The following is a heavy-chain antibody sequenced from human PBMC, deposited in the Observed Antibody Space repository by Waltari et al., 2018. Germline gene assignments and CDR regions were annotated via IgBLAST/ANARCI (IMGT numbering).Heavy chain of an antibody. CDR2: ISGTGAET. V-gene: IGHV3-23*04. CDR3: SKDLKYTSLGHWYFAL. D-gene: IGHD2-2*02. J-gene: IGHJ2*01. CDR1: GFTSSNYA. Sequence: EVQLVESGGDLVQPGGSLRLSCAGSGFTSSNYAMTWVRQAPGKGLEGVSSISGTGAETFYADSVKCRFTISRDNSKNTLFLEMNSLRAEDTAIYYCSKDLKYTSLGHWYFALWGRGTLVTVSS.